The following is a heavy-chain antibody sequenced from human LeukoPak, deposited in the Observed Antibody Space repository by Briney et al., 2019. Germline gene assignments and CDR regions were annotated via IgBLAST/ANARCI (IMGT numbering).Heavy chain of an antibody. D-gene: IGHD3-10*01. V-gene: IGHV4-34*01. CDR2: INHNGAT. J-gene: IGHJ4*02. CDR3: ARERVTIVRGVLMDH. Sequence: SETLSLTCAVYGGSFSGYYWSWIRQPPGKGLEWIGEINHNGATNYNPSLKSRVTISIDTSKKHFSLKLTSVTAADTAVYYFARERVTIVRGVLMDHWGQGTLVTVSS. CDR1: GGSFSGYY.